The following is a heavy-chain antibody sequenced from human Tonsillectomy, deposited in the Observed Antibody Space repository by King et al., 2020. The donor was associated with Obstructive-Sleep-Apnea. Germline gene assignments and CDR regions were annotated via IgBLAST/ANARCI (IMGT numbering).Heavy chain of an antibody. CDR1: GFTFSNYW. J-gene: IGHJ4*02. CDR3: ARQRPGIAVAGPFDY. D-gene: IGHD6-19*01. Sequence: VKLVESGGDLVQPGGSLTLSCAASGFTFSNYWMTWVRQAPGKGLEWVANIQQGGGEKYYVDSVKGRFTISRDNAKNSLYLQMNSLRAEDTAIYYCARQRPGIAVAGPFDYWGQGTLVTVSS. CDR2: IQQGGGEK. V-gene: IGHV3-7*01.